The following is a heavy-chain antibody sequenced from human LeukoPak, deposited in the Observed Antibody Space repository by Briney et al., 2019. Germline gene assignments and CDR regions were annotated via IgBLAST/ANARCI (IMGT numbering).Heavy chain of an antibody. V-gene: IGHV1-2*02. CDR2: INPNSGGT. D-gene: IGHD4-23*01. J-gene: IGHJ4*02. CDR3: ARRARWSMAYYFDY. CDR1: GYTFTGYY. Sequence: ASVKVSCKASGYTFTGYYMHWVRQAPGQGLEWMGWINPNSGGTNYAQKFQGRVTMTRDTSISTAYMELSRLRSDDTAVYYCARRARWSMAYYFDYWGQGTLVTVSS.